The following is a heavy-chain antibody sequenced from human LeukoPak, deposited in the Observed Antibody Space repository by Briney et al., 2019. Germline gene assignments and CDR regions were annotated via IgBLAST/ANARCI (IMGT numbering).Heavy chain of an antibody. Sequence: PSETLSLTCTVSGGSISSYYWSWIRQPPGKGLEWIEYIYYSGSTNYNPSLKSRVTISVDTSKNQFSLKLSSVTAADTAVYYCAYAPVGAAWYFDLWGRGTLVTVSS. CDR1: GGSISSYY. J-gene: IGHJ2*01. CDR3: AYAPVGAAWYFDL. CDR2: IYYSGST. D-gene: IGHD1-26*01. V-gene: IGHV4-59*01.